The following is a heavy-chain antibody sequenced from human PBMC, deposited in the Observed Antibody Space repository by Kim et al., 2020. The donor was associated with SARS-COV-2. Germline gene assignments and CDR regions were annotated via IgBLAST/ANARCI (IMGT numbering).Heavy chain of an antibody. D-gene: IGHD4-4*01. V-gene: IGHV3-48*03. CDR2: ISSSGSTI. CDR3: ARGGVYDYSRRFDY. Sequence: GGSLRLSCAASGFTFSSYEMNWVRQAPGKGLEWVSYISSSGSTIYYADSVKGRFTISRDNAKNSLYLQMNSLRAEDTAVYYCARGGVYDYSRRFDYWGQGTLVTVSS. J-gene: IGHJ4*02. CDR1: GFTFSSYE.